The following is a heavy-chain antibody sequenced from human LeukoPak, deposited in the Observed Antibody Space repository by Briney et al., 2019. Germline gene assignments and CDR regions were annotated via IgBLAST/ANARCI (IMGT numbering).Heavy chain of an antibody. CDR2: ISYDGSNK. CDR3: ARSIVGACFDC. Sequence: GGSLRLSCAASGFTFSTYAMHWVRQAPGKGLEWVALISYDGSNKYYADSAKGRFTISRDNARNTLYLQMNSLRAEDTAVYYCARSIVGACFDCWGQGTLVTVSS. V-gene: IGHV3-30-3*01. J-gene: IGHJ4*02. CDR1: GFTFSTYA. D-gene: IGHD1-26*01.